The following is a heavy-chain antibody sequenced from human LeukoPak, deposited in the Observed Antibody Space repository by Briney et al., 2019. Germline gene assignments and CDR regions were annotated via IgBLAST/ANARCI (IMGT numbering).Heavy chain of an antibody. Sequence: GGSLRLSCGASEFSLRSYSMDWVRQAPGKGLEWVSHINSGSSTIYYADSVKGRFTISRDNAGNSLYLHMNSLRAEDTAVYYCARVLLERPGIDSFDMWGQGTMATVSS. V-gene: IGHV3-48*01. J-gene: IGHJ3*02. CDR3: ARVLLERPGIDSFDM. CDR1: EFSLRSYS. D-gene: IGHD1-1*01. CDR2: INSGSSTI.